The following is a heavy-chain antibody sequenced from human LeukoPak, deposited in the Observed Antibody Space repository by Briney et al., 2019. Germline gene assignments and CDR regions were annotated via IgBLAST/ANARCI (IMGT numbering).Heavy chain of an antibody. J-gene: IGHJ4*02. CDR2: IRYDGSNK. D-gene: IGHD2-2*01. Sequence: GGSLRLSCAASGFTFSSYGTHWARQAPGKGLEWVAFIRYDGSNKYYADSVKGRFTISRDNSKNTLYLQMNSLRAEDTAVYYCANMTPYCSSTSCSRDYWGQGTLVTVSS. CDR3: ANMTPYCSSTSCSRDY. V-gene: IGHV3-30*02. CDR1: GFTFSSYG.